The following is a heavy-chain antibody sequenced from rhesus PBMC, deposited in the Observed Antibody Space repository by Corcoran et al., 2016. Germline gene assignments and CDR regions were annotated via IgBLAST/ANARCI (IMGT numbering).Heavy chain of an antibody. Sequence: QVQLQESGPGLVKPSETLSLNCTVSGGSISGYYCSLTRQPPGKGLEWIGNIDGNSAGTNYNPSLKSRVTISKDTSKNQFSLKLSSVTAADTAVYYCARGIAGTTDYWGQGVLVTVSS. CDR3: ARGIAGTTDY. D-gene: IGHD1-14*01. J-gene: IGHJ4*01. V-gene: IGHV4-81*01. CDR1: GGSISGYY. CDR2: IDGNSAGT.